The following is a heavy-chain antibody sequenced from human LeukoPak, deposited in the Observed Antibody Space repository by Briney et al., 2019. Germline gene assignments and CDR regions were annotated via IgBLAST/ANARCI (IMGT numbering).Heavy chain of an antibody. CDR3: ARYCTNGVCYIDAFDI. CDR2: IYYSGST. D-gene: IGHD2-8*01. CDR1: GGSISSYY. V-gene: IGHV4-59*01. Sequence: PSETLSLTCTVSGGSISSYYWSWIRQPPGKGLEWIGYIYYSGSTNYNPSLKSRVTISVDTSTNQFSLKLSSVTAADTAVYYCARYCTNGVCYIDAFDIWGQGTMVTASS. J-gene: IGHJ3*02.